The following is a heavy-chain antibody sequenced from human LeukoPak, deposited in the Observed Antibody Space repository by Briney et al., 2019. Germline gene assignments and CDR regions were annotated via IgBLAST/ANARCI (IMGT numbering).Heavy chain of an antibody. CDR1: GGSISSYY. D-gene: IGHD3-10*01. V-gene: IGHV4-59*01. J-gene: IGHJ4*02. CDR2: IYYSGST. Sequence: SETLSLTCTVSGGSISSYYWSWIRQPPGKGLEWSGYIYYSGSTNYNPSLKSRVTISVDTSKNQFSLKLSSVTAADTAVYYCARMWRSGSYWGQGTLVTVSS. CDR3: ARMWRSGSY.